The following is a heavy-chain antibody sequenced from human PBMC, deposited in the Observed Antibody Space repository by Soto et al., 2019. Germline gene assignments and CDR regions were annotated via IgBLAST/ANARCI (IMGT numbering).Heavy chain of an antibody. CDR2: INPNSGGT. D-gene: IGHD3-22*01. J-gene: IGHJ4*02. V-gene: IGHV1-2*04. CDR1: GYTFTGYY. Sequence: QVQLVQSGAEVKKPGASVKVSCKASGYTFTGYYMHWVRQAPGQGLEWMGWINPNSGGTNYAQKFQGWVTMTRDTSVSTAYMELSRLRSDDTAVYYGARDVANYYDSSTYCFAYWGQGTLVTVTS. CDR3: ARDVANYYDSSTYCFAY.